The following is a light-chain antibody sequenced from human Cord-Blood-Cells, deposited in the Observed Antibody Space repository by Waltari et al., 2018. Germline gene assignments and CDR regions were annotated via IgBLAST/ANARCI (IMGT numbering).Light chain of an antibody. V-gene: IGKV3-20*01. CDR1: QSVSSSY. Sequence: EIVLTQSPGTLSLSPGERATLSCRASQSVSSSYLAWYQQKPGQAPRLLIYGGCTRATGIPDGFSGSGSATDCTLTISRLGPEDFAVDYCEQYGRSPAAGAGYTFGEGTKLEI. J-gene: IGKJ2*01. CDR2: GGC. CDR3: EQYGRSPAAGAGYT.